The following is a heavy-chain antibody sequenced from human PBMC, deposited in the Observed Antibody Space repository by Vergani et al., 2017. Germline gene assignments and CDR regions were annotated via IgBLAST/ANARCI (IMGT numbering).Heavy chain of an antibody. V-gene: IGHV4-31*01. J-gene: IGHJ4*02. CDR1: GFTFSDYY. D-gene: IGHD3-22*01. CDR3: ARGHSTYYYDSSGYYGGYFDY. CDR2: IYYSGST. Sequence: QVQLVESGGGLVKPGGSLRLSCAASGFTFSDYYMSWIRQAPGKGLEWIGYIYYSGSTYYNPSLKSLVTISVDTSKNQFSLKLSSVTAADTAVYYCARGHSTYYYDSSGYYGGYFDYWGQGTLVTVSS.